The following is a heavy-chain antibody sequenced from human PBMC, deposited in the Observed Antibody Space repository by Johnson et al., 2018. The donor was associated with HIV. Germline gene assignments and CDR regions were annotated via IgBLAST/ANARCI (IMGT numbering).Heavy chain of an antibody. V-gene: IGHV3-74*02. CDR2: ITSDGSST. CDR3: ARVGGINDYGDPGDAFDI. CDR1: GFTFSSYD. Sequence: VQLVESGGGLVQPGGSLRLSCAASGFTFSSYDMHWVRQATGKGLVWVSRITSDGSSTSYADSVQGRFTISRDNAKNTLYQQMNSRGADDKAVYYCARVGGINDYGDPGDAFDIWGQGTMVTVSS. J-gene: IGHJ3*02. D-gene: IGHD4-17*01.